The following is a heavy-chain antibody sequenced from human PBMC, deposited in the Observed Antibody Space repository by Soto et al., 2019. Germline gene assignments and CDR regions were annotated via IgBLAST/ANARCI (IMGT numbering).Heavy chain of an antibody. J-gene: IGHJ6*02. D-gene: IGHD3-9*01. CDR3: ARERGPPLRYFDRSLDYCGMHV. CDR2: ISSSGSTI. Sequence: EVQLVESGGGLVQPGGSLRLSCAASGFTFSSYEMNWVRQAPGKGLEWVSYISSSGSTIYYADSVNGRFTIARGNAKNSLNLQIDSLRAEDTAIYYCARERGPPLRYFDRSLDYCGMHVWGQGTTVTVS. V-gene: IGHV3-48*03. CDR1: GFTFSSYE.